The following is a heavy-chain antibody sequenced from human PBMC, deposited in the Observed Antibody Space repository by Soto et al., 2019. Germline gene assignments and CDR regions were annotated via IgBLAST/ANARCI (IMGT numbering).Heavy chain of an antibody. CDR2: ISYDGSNK. CDR3: ARAMESPTTIFGVVTVGLDY. V-gene: IGHV3-30-3*01. J-gene: IGHJ4*02. D-gene: IGHD3-3*01. CDR1: GFTFSSYA. Sequence: PGGSLRLSCAASGFTFSSYAMHWVRQAPGKGLEWVAVISYDGSNKYYADSVKGRFTISRDNSKNTLYLQMNSLRAEDTAVYYCARAMESPTTIFGVVTVGLDYWGQGTLVTVSS.